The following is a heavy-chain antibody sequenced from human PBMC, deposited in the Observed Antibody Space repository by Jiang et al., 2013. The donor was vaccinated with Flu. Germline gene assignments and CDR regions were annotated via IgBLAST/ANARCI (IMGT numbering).Heavy chain of an antibody. Sequence: RLSCAASGFTFSSYTMNWVRQAPGKGLEWVSYITSSSTYIYYADSVKGRFTISRDNAKNSLYLQMNSLRAEDTAVYYCARYLTTGRPDGFGIWGQGTMVTVSS. V-gene: IGHV3-21*01. J-gene: IGHJ3*02. CDR2: ITSSSTYI. D-gene: IGHD3-3*01. CDR1: GFTFSSYT. CDR3: ARYLTTGRPDGFGI.